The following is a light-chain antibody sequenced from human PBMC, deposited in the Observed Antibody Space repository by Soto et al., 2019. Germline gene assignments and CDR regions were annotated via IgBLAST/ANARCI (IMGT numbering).Light chain of an antibody. CDR3: QQYKSWPYT. J-gene: IGKJ2*01. Sequence: EIVMTQAPAALSVSPGERATLSCRASQSVSTNLAWYQQKPGQAPRLLIYEASTRATGIPPRFSGSGSGTEFNLTISSLQSEDFAVYYCQQYKSWPYTFGQGTKLEIK. CDR1: QSVSTN. V-gene: IGKV3-15*01. CDR2: EAS.